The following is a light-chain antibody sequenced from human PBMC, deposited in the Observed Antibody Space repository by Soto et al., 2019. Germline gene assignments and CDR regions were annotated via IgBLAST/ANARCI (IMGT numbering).Light chain of an antibody. CDR2: GAS. J-gene: IGKJ5*01. CDR3: QQYTGPPTT. V-gene: IGKV3-20*01. CDR1: QSVSSSY. Sequence: IGLERRSRCPSFHSKKKTTLSCRASQSVSSSYLAWYQQKPGQAPRLLIYGASSRATGIPDRFSGSGSGTDFTLTITRLEPEDSAVYFCQQYTGPPTTFGQGTRLEIK.